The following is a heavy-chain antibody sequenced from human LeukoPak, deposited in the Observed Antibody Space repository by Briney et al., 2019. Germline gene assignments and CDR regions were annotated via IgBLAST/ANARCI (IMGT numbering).Heavy chain of an antibody. D-gene: IGHD3-3*01. CDR3: AREVTISWNWFDP. CDR1: GGSISSSNW. Sequence: SGTLSLTCAVSGGSISSSNWWSWVRQPPGKGLEWIGEIYHSGSTNYNPSLKSRVTISVDTSKNQFSLKLSSVTAADTAVYYCAREVTISWNWFDPWGQGTLVTVSS. V-gene: IGHV4-4*02. CDR2: IYHSGST. J-gene: IGHJ5*02.